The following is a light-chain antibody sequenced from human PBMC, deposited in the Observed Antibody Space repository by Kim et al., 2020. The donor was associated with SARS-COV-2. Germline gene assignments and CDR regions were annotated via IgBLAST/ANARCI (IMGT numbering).Light chain of an antibody. CDR2: RDN. J-gene: IGLJ2*01. CDR3: QAWDSSTEV. CDR1: KLGDKY. V-gene: IGLV3-1*01. Sequence: SYELTQPPSVSVSPGQTASITCSGDKLGDKYASWYQQKPGQSPVLVIFRDNRRPSGIPERFSGSNSGKTATLTISGTQAMDEADYYCQAWDSSTEVFGRGTQLTVL.